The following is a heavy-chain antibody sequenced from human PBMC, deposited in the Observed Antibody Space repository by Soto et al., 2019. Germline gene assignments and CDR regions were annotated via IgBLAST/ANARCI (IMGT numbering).Heavy chain of an antibody. CDR2: IYYSGST. D-gene: IGHD4-17*01. V-gene: IGHV4-30-4*01. Sequence: QVQLQESGPGLVKPSQTLSLTCTVSGGSISSGDYYWSWIRQPPGKGLEWIGYIYYSGSTYYNPSLKSRVTISVDTSKNQFSLKLSSVTAADTAVYYCARAVNWFDYGDYGGDFDYWGQGTLVTVSS. CDR3: ARAVNWFDYGDYGGDFDY. J-gene: IGHJ4*02. CDR1: GGSISSGDYY.